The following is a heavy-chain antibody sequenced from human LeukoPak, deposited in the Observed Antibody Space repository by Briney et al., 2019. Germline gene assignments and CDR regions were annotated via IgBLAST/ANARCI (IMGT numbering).Heavy chain of an antibody. CDR2: IYYSGST. D-gene: IGHD5-18*01. Sequence: NPSETLSLTCTVSGGSISSSSYYWGWIRQPPGKGLEWIGSIYYSGSTYYNPSLRSRVTISIDTSNNQFSLNLNSVTAADTAVYYCARSTGYNNGNADDYWGQGTLVTASS. CDR1: GGSISSSSYY. CDR3: ARSTGYNNGNADDY. V-gene: IGHV4-39*07. J-gene: IGHJ4*02.